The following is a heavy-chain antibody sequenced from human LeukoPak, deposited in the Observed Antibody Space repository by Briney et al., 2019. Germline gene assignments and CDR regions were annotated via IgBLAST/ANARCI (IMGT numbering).Heavy chain of an antibody. J-gene: IGHJ4*02. D-gene: IGHD4-23*01. Sequence: SETLPLTCTVSGGSISSDDYYWSWIRQAPGKGLEWIGYIYHCGSTYYNPTLKSRVTISVDTSKNQFSLKLSSVTAADTAVYYCARDRSYGGIDYWGQGTLVTVSS. V-gene: IGHV4-30-4*01. CDR3: ARDRSYGGIDY. CDR1: GGSISSDDYY. CDR2: IYHCGST.